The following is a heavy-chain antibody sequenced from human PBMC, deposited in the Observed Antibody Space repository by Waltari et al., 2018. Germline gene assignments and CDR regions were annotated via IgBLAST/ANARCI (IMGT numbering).Heavy chain of an antibody. CDR2: MYFSGTK. D-gene: IGHD3-22*01. CDR3: ARLPRGSVIIGAFDI. Sequence: VQLQESGPGLVKPSETLSLRCNVSGDSIRSHFWSWIRQAPGKGLEWIGHMYFSGTKDHNPSLKSRVAISIDTATNHFSLNLRSVTAADTAIYYCARLPRGSVIIGAFDIWGQGTQVTVSS. J-gene: IGHJ3*02. CDR1: GDSIRSHF. V-gene: IGHV4-59*11.